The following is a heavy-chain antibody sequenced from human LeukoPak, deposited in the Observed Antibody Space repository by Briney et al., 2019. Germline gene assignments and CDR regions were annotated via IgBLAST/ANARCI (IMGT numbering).Heavy chain of an antibody. J-gene: IGHJ4*02. CDR3: AKAQWLAPDYFEY. V-gene: IGHV3-23*01. CDR1: GFIFNNHG. Sequence: TGGSLRPSCVASGFIFNNHGMSWVRQAPGKGLEWISGIRDGGDNTYYVDSVKGRFTISRDNSKNTLYLQMNSLRAEDTAVYYCAKAQWLAPDYFEYWGQGILVTVSS. CDR2: IRDGGDNT. D-gene: IGHD6-19*01.